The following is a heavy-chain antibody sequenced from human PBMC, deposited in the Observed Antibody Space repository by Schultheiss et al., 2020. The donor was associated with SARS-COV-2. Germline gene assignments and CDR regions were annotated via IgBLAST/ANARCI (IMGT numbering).Heavy chain of an antibody. D-gene: IGHD2-2*01. CDR2: IYHSGST. V-gene: IGHV4-4*02. J-gene: IGHJ6*02. CDR3: ARGYCSSTSCYNFYYYGMDV. CDR1: GGSISSSNW. Sequence: SETLSLTCAVSGGSISSSNWWSWVRQPPGKGLEWIGEIYHSGSTNYNPSLKSRFTISVDTSKNQFSLKLSSVTAADTAVYYCARGYCSSTSCYNFYYYGMDVWGQGTTVTVSS.